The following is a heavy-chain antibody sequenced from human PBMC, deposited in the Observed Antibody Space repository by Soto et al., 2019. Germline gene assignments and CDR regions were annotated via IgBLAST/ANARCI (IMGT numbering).Heavy chain of an antibody. CDR2: ISYDGSNK. CDR3: AKEKTYYYDSSGYATHYFDY. Sequence: PGGSLRLSCSASGFTFSSYGMHWVRQAPGKGLEWVAVISYDGSNKYYADSVKGRFTISRDNSKNTLYLQMNSLRAEDTAVYYCAKEKTYYYDSSGYATHYFDYWGQGTLVTVSS. CDR1: GFTFSSYG. V-gene: IGHV3-30*18. J-gene: IGHJ4*02. D-gene: IGHD3-22*01.